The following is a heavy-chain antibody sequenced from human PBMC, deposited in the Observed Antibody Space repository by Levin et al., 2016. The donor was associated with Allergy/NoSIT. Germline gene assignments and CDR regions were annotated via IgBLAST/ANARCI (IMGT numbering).Heavy chain of an antibody. D-gene: IGHD5-24*01. J-gene: IGHJ6*02. CDR2: IVVGSGNT. CDR1: GFTFTSSA. Sequence: SVKVSCKASGFTFTSSAMQWVRQARGQRLEWIGWIVVGSGNTNYAQKFQERVTITRDMSTSTAYMELSSLRSEDTAVYYCAADQEDRYAFGYYGMDVWGQGTTVTVSS. CDR3: AADQEDRYAFGYYGMDV. V-gene: IGHV1-58*02.